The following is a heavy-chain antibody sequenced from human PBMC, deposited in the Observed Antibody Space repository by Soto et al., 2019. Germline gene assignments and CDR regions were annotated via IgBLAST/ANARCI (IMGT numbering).Heavy chain of an antibody. D-gene: IGHD2-8*01. V-gene: IGHV3-48*02. Sequence: GGSLRLSCEASGFTFISYSTNWVRQAPGKGLEWVSYISSSSTTIYYADSVKGRFTISRDDAKNSLYLQMNSLRDEDTAVYYCARDRLGVGYYFDYWGQGTLVTVSS. CDR2: ISSSSTTI. CDR1: GFTFISYS. CDR3: ARDRLGVGYYFDY. J-gene: IGHJ4*02.